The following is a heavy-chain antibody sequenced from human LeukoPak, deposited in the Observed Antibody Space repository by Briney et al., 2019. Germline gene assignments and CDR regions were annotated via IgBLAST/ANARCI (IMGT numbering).Heavy chain of an antibody. V-gene: IGHV3-30*02. Sequence: PGRSLRLSCTASGFTFSSYGMHWVRQAPGRGLEWVAAIQYDGSIEYYADSVKGRFTISRDNSKNTLYLQMNSLRAEDTAVYYCAKDVAEWELLPYYFDYWGQGTLVTVSS. D-gene: IGHD1-26*01. CDR1: GFTFSSYG. J-gene: IGHJ4*02. CDR2: IQYDGSIE. CDR3: AKDVAEWELLPYYFDY.